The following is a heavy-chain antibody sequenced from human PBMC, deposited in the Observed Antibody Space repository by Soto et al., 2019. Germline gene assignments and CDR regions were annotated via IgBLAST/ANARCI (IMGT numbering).Heavy chain of an antibody. J-gene: IGHJ6*02. D-gene: IGHD6-13*01. CDR1: GFTFDDYG. CDR2: INWNGGST. CDR3: ARVLGAAAGEAYYYYYGMDV. V-gene: IGHV3-20*01. Sequence: GGSLRLSCAASGFTFDDYGMSWVRQAPGKGLEWVSGINWNGGSTGYADSVKGRFTISRDNAKNSLYLQMNSLRAEDTALYHCARVLGAAAGEAYYYYYGMDVWGQGTTVTVSS.